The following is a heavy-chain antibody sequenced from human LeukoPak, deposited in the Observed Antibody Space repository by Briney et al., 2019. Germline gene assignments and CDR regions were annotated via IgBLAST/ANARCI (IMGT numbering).Heavy chain of an antibody. J-gene: IGHJ4*02. V-gene: IGHV1-69*05. CDR1: GGTFSSYA. CDR3: ARAVGAPWGRGYYFDY. Sequence: SVKVSCKASGGTFSSYAISWVRQAPGQGLEWMGGIIPIFGTANYARKFQGRVTITTDESTSTAYMELSSLRSEDTAVYYCARAVGAPWGRGYYFDYWGQGTLVTVSS. D-gene: IGHD1-26*01. CDR2: IIPIFGTA.